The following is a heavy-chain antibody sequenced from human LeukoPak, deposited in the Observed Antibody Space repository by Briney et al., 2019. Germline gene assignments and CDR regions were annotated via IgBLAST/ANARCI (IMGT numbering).Heavy chain of an antibody. J-gene: IGHJ5*02. CDR3: ARLLGGVIA. Sequence: PSETLSLTCAVYGGSFSGYYWSWLRQPPGKGLEWIGEINHSGNTNYNPSLKSRVTISVDTSKNQFSLKLSSVTAADTAGYYCARLLGGVIAWGQGTLVTVSS. D-gene: IGHD3-16*02. V-gene: IGHV4-34*01. CDR1: GGSFSGYY. CDR2: INHSGNT.